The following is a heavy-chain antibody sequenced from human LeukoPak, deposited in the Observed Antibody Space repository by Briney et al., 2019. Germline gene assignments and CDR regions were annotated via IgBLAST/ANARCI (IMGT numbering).Heavy chain of an antibody. V-gene: IGHV4-39*07. CDR2: INHSGST. CDR3: ARGFLYYDFWSGYYPYFDY. CDR1: GGSVSNSLYY. Sequence: ASETLSLTCTVSGGSVSNSLYYWSWIRQPPGKGLEWIGEINHSGSTNYNPSLKGRVTISVDTSKNQFSLKLSSVTAADTAVYYCARGFLYYDFWSGYYPYFDYWGQGTLVTVSS. D-gene: IGHD3-3*01. J-gene: IGHJ4*02.